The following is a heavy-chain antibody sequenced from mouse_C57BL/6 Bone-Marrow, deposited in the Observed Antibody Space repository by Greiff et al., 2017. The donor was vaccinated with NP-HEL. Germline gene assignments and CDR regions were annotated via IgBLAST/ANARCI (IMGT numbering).Heavy chain of an antibody. V-gene: IGHV2-5*01. CDR2: IWRGGSK. CDR3: AKNFGYGGFAY. CDR1: GFSLTSYG. D-gene: IGHD2-2*01. J-gene: IGHJ3*01. Sequence: VQLQQSGPGLVQPSQSLSITCTVSGFSLTSYGVHWVRQSPGKGLEWLGVIWRGGSKDYTAAFMSRLSITQDNSKSQVFFKMNSLQADDTALYCCAKNFGYGGFAYWGQGTLVTVSA.